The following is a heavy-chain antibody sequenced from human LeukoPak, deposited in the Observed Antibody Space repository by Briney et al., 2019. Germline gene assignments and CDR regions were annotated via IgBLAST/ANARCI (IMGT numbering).Heavy chain of an antibody. V-gene: IGHV3-30*18. D-gene: IGHD2/OR15-2a*01. CDR3: AKDWKYYPDY. Sequence: PGGSLRLSCAASGFTFSSYGMHWVRQAPGKGLEWVAVISYDGSNKYYADSVKGRFTISRDNSKNTLYLQMNSLRAEDTAVYYCAKDWKYYPDYWGQGTLVTVSS. J-gene: IGHJ4*02. CDR2: ISYDGSNK. CDR1: GFTFSSYG.